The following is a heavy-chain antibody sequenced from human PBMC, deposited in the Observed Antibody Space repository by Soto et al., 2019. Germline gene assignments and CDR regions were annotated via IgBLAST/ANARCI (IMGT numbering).Heavy chain of an antibody. CDR1: GGTFSSYA. Sequence: GASVKVSCKASGGTFSSYAISWVRQAPGQGLEWMGGIIPIFGTANYAQKFQGRVTITADKTTSTDYMELSSLRSEDTAVYYCARDPDYGDYDGVFDYWGQGTLVTVSS. CDR3: ARDPDYGDYDGVFDY. D-gene: IGHD4-17*01. CDR2: IIPIFGTA. V-gene: IGHV1-69*06. J-gene: IGHJ4*02.